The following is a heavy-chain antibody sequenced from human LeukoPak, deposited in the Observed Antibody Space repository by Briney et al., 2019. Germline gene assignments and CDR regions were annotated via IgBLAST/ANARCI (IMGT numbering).Heavy chain of an antibody. CDR2: ISAYNGNT. CDR3: ARDPSSIFGVVLNYYYGMDV. J-gene: IGHJ6*02. D-gene: IGHD3-3*01. V-gene: IGHV1-18*01. CDR1: GYTFTSYG. Sequence: ASVKVSCKASGYTFTSYGISWVRQAPGQGLEWMGWISAYNGNTNYAQKLQGRVTMTTDTSTSTAYMELRSLGSDDTAVYYCARDPSSIFGVVLNYYYGMDVWGQGTTVTVSS.